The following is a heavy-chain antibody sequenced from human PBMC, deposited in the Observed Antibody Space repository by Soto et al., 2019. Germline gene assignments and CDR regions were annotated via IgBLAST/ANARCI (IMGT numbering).Heavy chain of an antibody. CDR2: INPSGGST. J-gene: IGHJ4*02. CDR1: GYTFTSYY. D-gene: IGHD5-18*01. Sequence: QVQLVQSGAEVKKPGASVKVSCKASGYTFTSYYMHWVRQAPGQGLEWMGIINPSGGSTTYAQKFQGGVTMPRDTSTSTVYTELSSLRSADTAVYYCARVGGYSYGGVDYWGQGTLVTVSS. V-gene: IGHV1-46*01. CDR3: ARVGGYSYGGVDY.